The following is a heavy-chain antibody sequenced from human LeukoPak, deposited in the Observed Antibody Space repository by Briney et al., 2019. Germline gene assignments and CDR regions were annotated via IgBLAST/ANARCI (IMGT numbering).Heavy chain of an antibody. CDR3: ARGYGDYVTDALAY. CDR1: GGTFISYA. J-gene: IGHJ4*02. V-gene: IGHV1-18*01. Sequence: WASVKVSCKASGGTFISYAISWVRQAPGQGLEWMGWISAYNGNTNYAQKLQGRVTMTTDTSTSTAYMELRSLRSDDTAVYYCARGYGDYVTDALAYWGQGTLVTVSS. D-gene: IGHD4-17*01. CDR2: ISAYNGNT.